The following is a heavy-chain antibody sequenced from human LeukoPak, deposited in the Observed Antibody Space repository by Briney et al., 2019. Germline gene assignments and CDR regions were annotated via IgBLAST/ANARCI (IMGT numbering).Heavy chain of an antibody. V-gene: IGHV3-11*03. CDR1: GFTFSDYY. CDR2: ISSSSSYT. CDR3: ASLTDIEAGAVRY. Sequence: GGSLRLSCAASGFTFSDYYMSWIRQAPGKGLEWVSYISSSSSYTNYADSVKGRFTISRDNAKNSLYLQMNSLRAEDTAVYYCASLTDIEAGAVRYWGQGTLVTVSS. J-gene: IGHJ4*02. D-gene: IGHD1-26*01.